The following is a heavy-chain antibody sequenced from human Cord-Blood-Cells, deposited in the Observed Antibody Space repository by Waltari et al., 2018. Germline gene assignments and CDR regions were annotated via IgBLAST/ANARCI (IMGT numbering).Heavy chain of an antibody. CDR1: GFTFSSYA. Sequence: QVQLVESGGGVVQPGRSLRLSCAASGFTFSSYAMHWVRQAPGQGLEWVAIISYDGSNKYYADSVKGRFTISRDNSKNTLYLQMNSLRAEDTAVYYCARDRDSSNWFDPWGQGTLVTVSS. J-gene: IGHJ5*02. CDR2: ISYDGSNK. CDR3: ARDRDSSNWFDP. V-gene: IGHV3-30-3*01. D-gene: IGHD6-13*01.